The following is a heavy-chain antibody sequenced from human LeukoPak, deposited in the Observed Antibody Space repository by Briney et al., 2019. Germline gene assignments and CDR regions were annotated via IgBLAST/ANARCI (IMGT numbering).Heavy chain of an antibody. CDR3: ATNGGFYGMDV. J-gene: IGHJ6*02. D-gene: IGHD3-16*01. Sequence: GGSLRLSCAASGFTFSSYWMSWVRQAPGEGLEWVANIKQDGSEKYYVDSVKGRFTISRDNAKNSLYLQMNSLRDEDTAVYYCATNGGFYGMDVWGQGTTVTASS. V-gene: IGHV3-7*01. CDR2: IKQDGSEK. CDR1: GFTFSSYW.